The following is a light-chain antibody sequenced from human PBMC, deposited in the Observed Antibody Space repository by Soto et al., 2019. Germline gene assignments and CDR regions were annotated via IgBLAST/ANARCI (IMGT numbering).Light chain of an antibody. Sequence: DVQMTQSPSSVSASVGDRVTITCRASQGISSWLAWYQQKPGKAPKLLIYTASSLQSGVPSRFSGSGSGTDFSLTITNLQPEYFATYYCQQTNTVPITFGQGTRLEIK. CDR1: QGISSW. J-gene: IGKJ5*01. V-gene: IGKV1-12*01. CDR3: QQTNTVPIT. CDR2: TAS.